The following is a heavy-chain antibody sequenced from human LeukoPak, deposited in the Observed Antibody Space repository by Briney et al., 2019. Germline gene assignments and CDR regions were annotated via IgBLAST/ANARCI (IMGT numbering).Heavy chain of an antibody. CDR3: ARVSPLDYYDRDYMDV. CDR2: IYTSGST. CDR1: GGSISSGSYY. J-gene: IGHJ6*03. V-gene: IGHV4-61*02. Sequence: SETLSLTCTVSGGSISSGSYYWRWIRQPAGKGLEWIGRIYTSGSTNYNPSLKSRVTISVDTSKNQFSLKLSSVTAADTAVYYCARVSPLDYYDRDYMDVWGKGTTVTVSS. D-gene: IGHD3-22*01.